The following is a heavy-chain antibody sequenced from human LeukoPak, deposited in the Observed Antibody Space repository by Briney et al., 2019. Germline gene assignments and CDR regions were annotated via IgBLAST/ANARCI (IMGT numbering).Heavy chain of an antibody. J-gene: IGHJ4*02. Sequence: GGSLRLSCAASGFTFSGYGMHWVRQAPGKGLGWVALIWSDGSDKYYADSVKGRFTISRDNSKNTLYLQMNSLRAEDTAVYHCARRQGGTYSIDYWGQGTLVTVSS. V-gene: IGHV3-33*08. CDR1: GFTFSGYG. CDR2: IWSDGSDK. D-gene: IGHD1-26*01. CDR3: ARRQGGTYSIDY.